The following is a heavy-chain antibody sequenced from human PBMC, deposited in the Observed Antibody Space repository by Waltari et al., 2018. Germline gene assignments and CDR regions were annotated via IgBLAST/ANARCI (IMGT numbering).Heavy chain of an antibody. D-gene: IGHD2-2*01. CDR2: ISYDGSNK. V-gene: IGHV3-30-3*01. J-gene: IGHJ4*02. CDR3: ASFPPVVPAASPFDY. CDR1: GFTFSSYA. Sequence: QVQLVESGGGVVQPGRSLRLSCAASGFTFSSYAMHWVRQAPGKGLEWVAVISYDGSNKYYADSVKGRFTISRDNSKNTLYLQMNSLRAEDTAVYYCASFPPVVPAASPFDYWGQGTLVTVSS.